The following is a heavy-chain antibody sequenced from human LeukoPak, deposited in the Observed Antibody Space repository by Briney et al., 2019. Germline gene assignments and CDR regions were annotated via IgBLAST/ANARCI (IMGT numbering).Heavy chain of an antibody. CDR2: IKQDGSDK. CDR1: EFTPSY. Sequence: GGSLRLSCVASEFTPSYMSWVRQAPGKGLEWVANIKQDGSDKNYVDSVKGRFTIARDNSKRSVYLEMNSLRVEDTAVYYCARVRYSSGWYVDYWGQGTLVTVSS. D-gene: IGHD6-19*01. V-gene: IGHV3-7*05. CDR3: ARVRYSSGWYVDY. J-gene: IGHJ4*02.